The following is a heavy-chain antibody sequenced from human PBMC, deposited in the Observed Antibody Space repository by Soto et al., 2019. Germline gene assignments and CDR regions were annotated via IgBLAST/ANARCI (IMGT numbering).Heavy chain of an antibody. V-gene: IGHV4-34*01. CDR2: INHSGST. CDR3: ARGTLVHFWSGYRFDP. Sequence: SETLSLTCAVYGGSFSGYYWSWIRQPPGKGLEWIGEINHSGSTNYNPSLKSRVTISVDTSKNQFSLKLSSVTAADTAVYYCARGTLVHFWSGYRFDPSGQGTLVTVSS. J-gene: IGHJ5*02. CDR1: GGSFSGYY. D-gene: IGHD3-3*02.